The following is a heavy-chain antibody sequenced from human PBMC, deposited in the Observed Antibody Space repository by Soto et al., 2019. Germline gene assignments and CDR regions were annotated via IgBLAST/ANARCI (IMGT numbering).Heavy chain of an antibody. V-gene: IGHV3-23*01. D-gene: IGHD2-21*02. CDR3: PLPICGGDCYSPFAY. Sequence: ELQLLESGGGFVQPGGSLRLSCTASGFGLSTYAISWVRQAPGKGLEWVSVISANSGNTDYADSVKGRFTISRDKSENTVFLQMNRLRAEDTAVYYCPLPICGGDCYSPFAYWGQGTLVTVSS. J-gene: IGHJ4*02. CDR1: GFGLSTYA. CDR2: ISANSGNT.